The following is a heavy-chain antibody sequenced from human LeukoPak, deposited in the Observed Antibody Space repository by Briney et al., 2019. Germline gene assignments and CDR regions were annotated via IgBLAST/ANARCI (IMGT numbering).Heavy chain of an antibody. D-gene: IGHD1-7*01. V-gene: IGHV3-7*01. CDR1: GFTSSSYS. J-gene: IGHJ6*02. Sequence: GGSLRLSCAASGFTSSSYSMKWVRQAPGKGLEWVANINQDGSEKYYVDSVKGRFTVSRDNAKNLLDLQMNTLRAEDTAVYYCARRKLTYYYGMDVWGQGTTVTVSS. CDR2: INQDGSEK. CDR3: ARRKLTYYYGMDV.